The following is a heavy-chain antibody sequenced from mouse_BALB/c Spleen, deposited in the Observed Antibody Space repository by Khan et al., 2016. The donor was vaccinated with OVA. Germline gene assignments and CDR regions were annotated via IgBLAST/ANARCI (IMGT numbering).Heavy chain of an antibody. CDR2: ISPGSGDT. D-gene: IGHD1-2*01. CDR3: ARRNYFGYTFAY. J-gene: IGHJ3*01. Sequence: QVQLQQSGAELARPGASVKLSCKASGYTFTDYYINWVKQRTGQGLEWIGEISPGSGDTYYNEKFKGKATLTADKSSSTAYMQLSSLTSEASAVXFCARRNYFGYTFAYWAQGTLVTVSA. CDR1: GYTFTDYY. V-gene: IGHV1-77*01.